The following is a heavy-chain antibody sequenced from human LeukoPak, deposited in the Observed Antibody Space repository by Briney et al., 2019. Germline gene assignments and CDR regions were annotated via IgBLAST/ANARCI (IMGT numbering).Heavy chain of an antibody. V-gene: IGHV3-23*01. Sequence: GGSLRLSCAASGFTLSSYAMSWVRQAPGKGLEWVSAISGSGGSTYYADSVKGRFTISRDNSKNTLYLQMNSLRAEDTAVYHCAKEGGGTAITRNYFDYWGQGTLVTVSS. J-gene: IGHJ4*02. D-gene: IGHD5-18*01. CDR3: AKEGGGTAITRNYFDY. CDR1: GFTLSSYA. CDR2: ISGSGGST.